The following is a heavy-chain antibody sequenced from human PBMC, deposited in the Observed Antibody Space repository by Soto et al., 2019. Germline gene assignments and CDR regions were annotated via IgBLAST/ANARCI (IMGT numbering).Heavy chain of an antibody. J-gene: IGHJ4*02. CDR1: GGSISSYY. V-gene: IGHV4-59*01. CDR3: ARSNYYDSSGYYYSY. CDR2: IYYSGST. D-gene: IGHD3-22*01. Sequence: SETLSLTCTVSGGSISSYYWSWIRQPPGKGLEWIGYIYYSGSTYYNPSLKSRVTISVDTSKNQFSLKLSSVTAADTAVYYCARSNYYDSSGYYYSYWGQGTLVTVSS.